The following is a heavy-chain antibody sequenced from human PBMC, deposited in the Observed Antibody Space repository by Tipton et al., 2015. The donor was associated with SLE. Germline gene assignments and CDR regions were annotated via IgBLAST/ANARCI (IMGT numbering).Heavy chain of an antibody. CDR2: ISSSGSTI. Sequence: YLRLSCAASGFTFSSYEMNWVRQAPGKGLEWVSYISSSGSTIYYADSVKGRFTISRDNAKNSLYLQMNSLRAEDTAVYYCARVGAGTDYYYYYMDVWGKGTTVTVSS. CDR1: GFTFSSYE. V-gene: IGHV3-48*03. J-gene: IGHJ6*03. D-gene: IGHD6-19*01. CDR3: ARVGAGTDYYYYYMDV.